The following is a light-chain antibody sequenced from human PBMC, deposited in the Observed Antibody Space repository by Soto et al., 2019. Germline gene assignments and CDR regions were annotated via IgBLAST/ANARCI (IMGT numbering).Light chain of an antibody. J-gene: IGKJ5*01. Sequence: DIQMTQSPSSLSASVGDRVTIICQACQEINNYLNWYQQKPGKAPKLLIYDSSNLEIGVPSRFSGSGYGTRFSFTISSLQPEDIATYYCQQFDNLPFTFGQGTRLEIK. CDR1: QEINNY. CDR2: DSS. V-gene: IGKV1-33*01. CDR3: QQFDNLPFT.